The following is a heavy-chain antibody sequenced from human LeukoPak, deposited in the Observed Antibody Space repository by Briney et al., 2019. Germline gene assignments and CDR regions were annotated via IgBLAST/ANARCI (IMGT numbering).Heavy chain of an antibody. Sequence: GGSLRLSCAASGFTFSTYAMSWVRQAPGKGLEWVSAIGGSGDCTYYAEYVRGRFTISRDNSKKTLYLQMNSLRAEDTAVYYCAKADRGWGVITKDWGQGTLVTVSS. V-gene: IGHV3-23*01. D-gene: IGHD3-10*01. J-gene: IGHJ4*02. CDR2: IGGSGDCT. CDR1: GFTFSTYA. CDR3: AKADRGWGVITKD.